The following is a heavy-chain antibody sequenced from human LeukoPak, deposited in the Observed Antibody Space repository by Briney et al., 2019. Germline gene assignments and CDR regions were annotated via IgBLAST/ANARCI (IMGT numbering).Heavy chain of an antibody. J-gene: IGHJ3*02. CDR3: AKGRHGGVDAFDI. V-gene: IGHV3-30*02. Sequence: PGGSLRLSCAGAEFTFSGYTMNWVRQAPGKGLEWVAFIRYDGSNKYYADSVKGRFTISRDHSTNTLYLQMNSLRAEDTAVYYCAKGRHGGVDAFDIWGQGTLVTVSS. CDR2: IRYDGSNK. CDR1: EFTFSGYT. D-gene: IGHD3-10*01.